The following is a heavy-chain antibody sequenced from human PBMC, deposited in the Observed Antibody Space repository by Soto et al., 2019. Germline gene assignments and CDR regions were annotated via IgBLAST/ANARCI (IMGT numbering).Heavy chain of an antibody. CDR2: INHSGST. J-gene: IGHJ4*02. D-gene: IGHD3-22*01. CDR1: GGSFSFYY. Sequence: QVQLHQWGAGLLKPSETLSLTCAVSGGSFSFYYWSWIRQPPGKELEWIGEINHSGSTNYNWSLKSRVTISVDTSKNQFSLKLSSVTAADTAVYYCATRFYDSSGYYLFYFDSWGQGTLVTVSS. CDR3: ATRFYDSSGYYLFYFDS. V-gene: IGHV4-34*01.